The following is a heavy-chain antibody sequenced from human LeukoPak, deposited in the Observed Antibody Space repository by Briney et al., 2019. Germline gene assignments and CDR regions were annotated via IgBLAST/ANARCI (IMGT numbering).Heavy chain of an antibody. CDR1: GYTFTGYY. J-gene: IGHJ5*02. CDR2: INPNSGGT. Sequence: ASVKVSCKASGYTFTGYYMHWVRQAPGQGPDWVGWINPNSGGTNYAQKFQGRVTMTRDTSLSTVYMELSRLRSDDTAVYYCATQATSGWHFSWGQGTLVTVSS. CDR3: ATQATSGWHFS. D-gene: IGHD6-19*01. V-gene: IGHV1-2*02.